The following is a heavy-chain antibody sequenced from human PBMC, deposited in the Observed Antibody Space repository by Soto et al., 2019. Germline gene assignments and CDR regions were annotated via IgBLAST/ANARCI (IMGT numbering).Heavy chain of an antibody. Sequence: SETLSLTCTVSGGSINTYYWSWIRQPPGKGLEWIGYVDYSGNSDSSPSLKSRVTISIDTSKKQVSLKLNSVTASDTAVYCCSRNCFSVAGRFHFDYWGQGIPVTVSS. CDR3: SRNCFSVAGRFHFDY. V-gene: IGHV4-59*01. J-gene: IGHJ4*02. CDR1: GGSINTYY. D-gene: IGHD6-19*01. CDR2: VDYSGNS.